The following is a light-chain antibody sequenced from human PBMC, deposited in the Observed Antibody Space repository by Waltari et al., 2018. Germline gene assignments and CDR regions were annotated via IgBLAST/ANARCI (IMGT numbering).Light chain of an antibody. CDR1: TSDVGSYDL. CDR3: CSYAGRGTYV. J-gene: IGLJ1*01. CDR2: EVF. Sequence: QSALTQPASVSGTPGQSITISCSGTTSDVGSYDLVSWYQQHPGEAPKLLICEVFKRPPDTSSRFSGAKSGSTASLTISELQPEDEADYYCCSYAGRGTYVFGSGTKVTVL. V-gene: IGLV2-23*02.